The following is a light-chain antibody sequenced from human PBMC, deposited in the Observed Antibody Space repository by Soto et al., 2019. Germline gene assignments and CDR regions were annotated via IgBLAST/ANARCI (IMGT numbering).Light chain of an antibody. V-gene: IGKV3-20*01. CDR3: HQYGSSPYT. CDR2: GAS. J-gene: IGKJ2*01. CDR1: QSVSSSY. Sequence: EIVLTQSPGTLSLSPGERATLSCRASQSVSSSYLAWYQQKPGQAPRLLIYGASSRATGIPDRFSGSGSGRDFTRTISRLEPEDFAVYYCHQYGSSPYTFGQGTKLEIK.